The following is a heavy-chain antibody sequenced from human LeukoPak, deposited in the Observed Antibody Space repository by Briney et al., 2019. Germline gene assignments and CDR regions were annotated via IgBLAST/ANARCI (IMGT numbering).Heavy chain of an antibody. Sequence: PSETLSLTCTGSGGSISNYYWSWIRQPPGKGLEWIGYIYSSGHTNYNPSLKSRVTISVDTSKNQFSLNLRSVTAADTAVYYCARHFSGAAAPLPFDYWGQGTLVTVSS. CDR1: GGSISNYY. V-gene: IGHV4-59*08. J-gene: IGHJ4*02. CDR3: ARHFSGAAAPLPFDY. CDR2: IYSSGHT. D-gene: IGHD6-13*01.